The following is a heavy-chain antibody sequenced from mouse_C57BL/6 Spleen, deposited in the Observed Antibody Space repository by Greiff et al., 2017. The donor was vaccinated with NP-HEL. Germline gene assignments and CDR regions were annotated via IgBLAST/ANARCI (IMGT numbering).Heavy chain of an antibody. CDR2: IYPSDSET. D-gene: IGHD2-2*01. CDR3: ARAAYGYDGGRYIDY. CDR1: GYTFTSYW. J-gene: IGHJ2*01. Sequence: QVQLQQPGAELVRPGSSVKLSCKASGYTFTSYWMDWVKQRPGQGLEWIGNIYPSDSETHYNQKFTDKATLTVDKSSSTAYMQLSSLTSEDSAVYYCARAAYGYDGGRYIDYWGQGTTLTVSS. V-gene: IGHV1-61*01.